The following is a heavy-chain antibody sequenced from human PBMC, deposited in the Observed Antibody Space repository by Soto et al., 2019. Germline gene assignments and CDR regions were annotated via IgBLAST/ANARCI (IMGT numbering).Heavy chain of an antibody. D-gene: IGHD6-6*01. CDR1: GGSISSYY. CDR2: IYYSGST. CDR3: ARGAARPRYFDY. Sequence: SETLSLTCTVSGGSISSYYWSWIRQPPGKGLEWIGYIYYSGSTNYNPSLKSRVTISVDTSKNQFSLKLSSVTAADTAVYYCARGAARPRYFDYWGQGTLVTVSS. J-gene: IGHJ4*02. V-gene: IGHV4-59*01.